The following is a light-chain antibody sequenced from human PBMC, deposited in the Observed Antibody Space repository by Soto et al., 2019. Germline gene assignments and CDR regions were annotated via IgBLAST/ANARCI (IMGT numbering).Light chain of an antibody. CDR2: ANI. CDR3: QSYDSSLSGVV. V-gene: IGLV1-40*01. Sequence: QSVLTQPPSVSGAPGQRVTISCTGSGSNIGAGYDVHWYQQLPGTAPKLLIFANIIRPSGVPDRFSGSKSGTSASLAITGLRAEDEADYYCQSYDSSLSGVVFGGGTKLTVL. CDR1: GSNIGAGYD. J-gene: IGLJ2*01.